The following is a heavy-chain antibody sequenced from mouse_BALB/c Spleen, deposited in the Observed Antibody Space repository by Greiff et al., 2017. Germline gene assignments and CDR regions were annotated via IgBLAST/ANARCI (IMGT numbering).Heavy chain of an antibody. V-gene: IGHV1-80*01. CDR1: GYAFSSYW. CDR3: ARELVRDMDY. CDR2: IYPGDGDT. D-gene: IGHD4-1*01. J-gene: IGHJ4*01. Sequence: QVQLKQSGAELVRPGSSVKISCKASGYAFSSYWMHWVKQRPGQGLEWIGQIYPGDGDTNYNEKFKGKATLTADKSSTTAYMQLSSLTSEDSAVYFCARELVRDMDYWGQGTTVTVSS.